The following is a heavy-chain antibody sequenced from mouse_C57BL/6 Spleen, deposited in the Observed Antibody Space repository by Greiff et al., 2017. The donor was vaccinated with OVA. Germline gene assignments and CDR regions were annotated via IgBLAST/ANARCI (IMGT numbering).Heavy chain of an antibody. Sequence: EVQLVESGPVLVKPGASVKMSCKASGYTFTDYYMNWVKQSHGKSLEWIGVINPYNGGTSYNQKFKGKATLTVDKSSSTAYMELNSLTSEDSAVYYCAREDSNFDYWGQGTTLTVSS. CDR3: AREDSNFDY. D-gene: IGHD2-5*01. V-gene: IGHV1-19*01. CDR1: GYTFTDYY. CDR2: INPYNGGT. J-gene: IGHJ2*01.